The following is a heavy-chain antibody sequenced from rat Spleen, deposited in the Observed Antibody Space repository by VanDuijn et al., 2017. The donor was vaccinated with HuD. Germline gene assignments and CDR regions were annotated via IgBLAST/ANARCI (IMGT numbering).Heavy chain of an antibody. D-gene: IGHD2-7*01. CDR1: GFTFSDYG. CDR3: ATAGSRISRFAY. J-gene: IGHJ3*01. Sequence: EVQLVESGGGLVQPGRSMKLSCAASGFTFSDYGMAWVRQAPTKGLEWVATINTDGDSTYYPDSVKGRFTISRDNAKSTLYLQMDSLGSEDTATYYCATAGSRISRFAYWGQGTLVTVSS. CDR2: INTDGDST. V-gene: IGHV5-25*01.